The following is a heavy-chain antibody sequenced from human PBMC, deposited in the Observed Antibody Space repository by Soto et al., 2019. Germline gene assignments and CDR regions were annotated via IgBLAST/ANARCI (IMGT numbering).Heavy chain of an antibody. CDR2: LWYDGSNQ. V-gene: IGHV3-33*01. D-gene: IGHD6-19*01. J-gene: IGHJ4*02. CDR3: ARDSHVGSGWQLTADY. Sequence: QSGGSLRLSCAASGFSFSSYAMHWVRQAPGKGLEWVAALWYDGSNQNYAESVKGRFTISRDNSKSTVYLQMNSLKAEDTAVYYCARDSHVGSGWQLTADYWGQGTLVTVSS. CDR1: GFSFSSYA.